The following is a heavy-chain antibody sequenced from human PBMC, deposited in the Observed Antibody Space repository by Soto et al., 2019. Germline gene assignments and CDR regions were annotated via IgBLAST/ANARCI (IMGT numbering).Heavy chain of an antibody. J-gene: IGHJ5*02. Sequence: QVQLVQSGADVKKPGASVKISCKASGYNFTQYRIHWVRQAPGQRLEWMGWITAGDAKTEYSQKFQGRVTISRDISATTVYLDLDSLRSEDTAVYYCARDLYSSSWFWFDPWAGERRSSSPQ. CDR2: ITAGDAKT. CDR1: GYNFTQYR. V-gene: IGHV1-3*01. D-gene: IGHD6-13*01. CDR3: ARDLYSSSWFWFDP.